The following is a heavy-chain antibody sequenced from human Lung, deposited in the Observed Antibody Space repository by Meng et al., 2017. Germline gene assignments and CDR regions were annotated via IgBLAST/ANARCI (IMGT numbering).Heavy chain of an antibody. CDR1: GFTFSSYG. V-gene: IGHV3-30*18. J-gene: IGHJ4*02. CDR3: AKDLSKQQQLGELDY. CDR2: ISYDGSNK. D-gene: IGHD6-13*01. Sequence: QVPLVESGGGVVQPGRSLRLSCAASGFTFSSYGMHWVRQAPGKGLERVAVISYDGSNKYYADSVKGRFTISRENSKNTLYLQMNSLRAEDTAVYYCAKDLSKQQQLGELDYWGQGTLVTVSS.